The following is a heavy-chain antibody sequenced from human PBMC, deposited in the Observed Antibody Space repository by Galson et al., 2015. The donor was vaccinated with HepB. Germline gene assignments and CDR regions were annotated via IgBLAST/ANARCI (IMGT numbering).Heavy chain of an antibody. J-gene: IGHJ5*02. V-gene: IGHV3-30*18. CDR2: ISYDGSFR. Sequence: SLRLSCASSGFSFSNYAIHWVRQAPGKGLEWMAVISYDGSFRYYSDSVKGRFTVSRDPSRSILYLQMNSLRVDDTAVYYCAKGGPGRIGIMINRSLGFGPWGQGTLVIVSS. D-gene: IGHD3-16*01. CDR1: GFSFSNYA. CDR3: AKGGPGRIGIMINRSLGFGP.